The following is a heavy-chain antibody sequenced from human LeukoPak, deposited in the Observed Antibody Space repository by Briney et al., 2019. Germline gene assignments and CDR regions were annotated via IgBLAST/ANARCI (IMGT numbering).Heavy chain of an antibody. V-gene: IGHV3-23*01. CDR1: GFTFSSYA. D-gene: IGHD3-3*01. Sequence: PGGSLRLSCAASGFTFSSYAMSWVRQAPGKGLEWVSAISGSGGSTYFADSVKGRFSISRDNSKNTLYLLMNSLRAEDTAVYYCAKDPSYDFDYWGQGTLVTVSS. CDR3: AKDPSYDFDY. CDR2: ISGSGGST. J-gene: IGHJ4*02.